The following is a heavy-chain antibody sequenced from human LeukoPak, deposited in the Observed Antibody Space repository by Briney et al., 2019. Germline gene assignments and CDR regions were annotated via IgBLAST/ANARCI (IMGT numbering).Heavy chain of an antibody. J-gene: IGHJ4*02. Sequence: SETLSLTCAVFGGSFSGYYWSWIRQPPGKGLEWIGEINHSGSINYNSSLKSRVTISVDKSKNQFSLKLSSVTAADTAVYYCASSYCSSTSCAFDYWGQGTLVTVSS. D-gene: IGHD2-2*01. V-gene: IGHV4-34*01. CDR2: INHSGSI. CDR3: ASSYCSSTSCAFDY. CDR1: GGSFSGYY.